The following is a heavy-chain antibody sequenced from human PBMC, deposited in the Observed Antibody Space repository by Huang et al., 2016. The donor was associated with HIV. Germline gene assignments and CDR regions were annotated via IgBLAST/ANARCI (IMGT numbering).Heavy chain of an antibody. V-gene: IGHV4-34*02. CDR1: GGSFSGYF. CDR3: AREIMISFGGPFDS. D-gene: IGHD3-16*01. J-gene: IGHJ5*01. CDR2: INHAGVT. Sequence: QVQLEQWGAGLLKPSETLSLTCAVYGGSFSGYFWNWIRQSPGKGLGWIGQINHAGVTDYNPSLKSRATISVDTSKNQFSRKLTSVTAADTAIYYCAREIMISFGGPFDSWGHGNLVTVSS.